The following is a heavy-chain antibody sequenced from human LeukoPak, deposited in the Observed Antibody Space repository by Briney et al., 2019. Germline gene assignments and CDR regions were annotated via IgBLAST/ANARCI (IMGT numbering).Heavy chain of an antibody. Sequence: GSSVKVSCKASGGTFSSYAISWVRQAPGQGLEWMGWMNPNSGNTGYAQKFQGRVTMTRNTSISTAYMELSSLRSEDTAVYCCARGFHMVRGAIITLDFDYWGQGTLVTVSS. V-gene: IGHV1-8*02. D-gene: IGHD3-10*01. CDR1: GGTFSSYA. CDR2: MNPNSGNT. CDR3: ARGFHMVRGAIITLDFDY. J-gene: IGHJ4*02.